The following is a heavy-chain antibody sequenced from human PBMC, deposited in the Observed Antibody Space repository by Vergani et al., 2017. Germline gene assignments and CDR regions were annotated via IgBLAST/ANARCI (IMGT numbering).Heavy chain of an antibody. V-gene: IGHV3-9*01. D-gene: IGHD1-20*01. CDR3: AREDSWTGTFDY. CDR1: GFTFSSYA. CDR2: ISWNSGSI. Sequence: EVQLLESGGGLVQPGGSLRPSCAASGFTFSSYAMSWVRQAPGKGLEWVSGISWNSGSIGYADSVKGRFTISRDNAKNSLYLQMNSLRAEDTALYYCAREDSWTGTFDYWGQGTLVTVSS. J-gene: IGHJ4*02.